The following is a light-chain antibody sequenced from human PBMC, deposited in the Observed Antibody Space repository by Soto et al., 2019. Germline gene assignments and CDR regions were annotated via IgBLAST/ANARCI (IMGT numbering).Light chain of an antibody. CDR1: QSLRSSY. J-gene: IGKJ3*01. CDR2: GAS. Sequence: EVVLTQSPNTLSLSPGERATLSCWASQSLRSSYLAWYQRKPGQAPRLLMFGASRRATGIPDRFNGSGSGTDFILTISRLEPEDVAVYYCQQYGTSPPISFGPGTKVDIK. V-gene: IGKV3-20*01. CDR3: QQYGTSPPIS.